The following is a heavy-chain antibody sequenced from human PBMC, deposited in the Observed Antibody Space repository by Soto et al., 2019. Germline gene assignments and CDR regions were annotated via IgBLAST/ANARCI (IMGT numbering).Heavy chain of an antibody. Sequence: PSETLSLTCTVSSAPVSSTTYTWGWIRQPPGKGLEWVASVYYGGRSYYNPSLNSRVTISVDTSKNQFSLRLSSVTAADTALYYCAAGGGLPRYYWGQGTLVTVSS. CDR1: SAPVSSTTYT. CDR3: AAGGGLPRYY. J-gene: IGHJ4*02. D-gene: IGHD5-12*01. CDR2: VYYGGRS. V-gene: IGHV4-39*07.